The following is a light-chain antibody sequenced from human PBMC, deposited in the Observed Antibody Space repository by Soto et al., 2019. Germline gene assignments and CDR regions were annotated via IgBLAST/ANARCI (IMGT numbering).Light chain of an antibody. J-gene: IGKJ4*01. Sequence: EIVLTQSPATLSLSPGERATLSCRASQSVSSYLAWYQQKPGQAPRLLIYDASNRATGIPARFSGSGSGTEFTLTISSLEPEDFAVYFCQPRSNWPLTFGGGTKVEIK. CDR2: DAS. CDR3: QPRSNWPLT. V-gene: IGKV3-11*01. CDR1: QSVSSY.